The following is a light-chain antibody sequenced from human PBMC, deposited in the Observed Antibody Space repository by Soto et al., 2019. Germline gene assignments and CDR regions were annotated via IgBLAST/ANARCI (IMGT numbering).Light chain of an antibody. CDR1: QSVADNL. CDR2: LAS. V-gene: IGKV3-20*01. CDR3: QQFGSSPST. Sequence: EIVLTQSPGTLSLSPGERATLSCRASQSVADNLIAWYQQKPGQAPRLLVYLASTRATGIPDRFSGSGSGTDFSLTISRLEPEVFAVYYCQQFGSSPSTFGPGTRVDI. J-gene: IGKJ2*01.